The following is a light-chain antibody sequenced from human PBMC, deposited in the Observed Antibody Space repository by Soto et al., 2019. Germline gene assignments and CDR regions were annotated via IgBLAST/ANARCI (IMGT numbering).Light chain of an antibody. CDR3: QSYDRSLSGSV. CDR2: GNS. CDR1: SSNIGADYD. J-gene: IGLJ3*02. Sequence: QSVLTPPPSVSGAPGQRVTISCTGNSSNIGADYDVHWYQQLPGKAPKLLIFGNSHRPSGVPDRFFGSKSGTSASLAITGLQAEDEADYYCQSYDRSLSGSVFGGGTKLTVL. V-gene: IGLV1-40*01.